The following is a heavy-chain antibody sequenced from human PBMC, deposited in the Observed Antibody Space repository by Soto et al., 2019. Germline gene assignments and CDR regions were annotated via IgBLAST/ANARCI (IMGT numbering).Heavy chain of an antibody. J-gene: IGHJ6*02. Sequence: QVQLVQSGAEVNKPGSSVKVSCKASGGTFSSYAISWVRQAPGQGLEWMGGIIPIFGTANYAQKFQGRVTITADESTSTAYMELSSLRSEDTAVYYCARDPRPKRRYYYYGMDVWGQGTTVTVSS. CDR3: ARDPRPKRRYYYYGMDV. CDR2: IIPIFGTA. CDR1: GGTFSSYA. V-gene: IGHV1-69*01.